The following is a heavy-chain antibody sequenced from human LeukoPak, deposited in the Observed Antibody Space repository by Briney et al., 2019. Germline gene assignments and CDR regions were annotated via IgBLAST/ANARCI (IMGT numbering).Heavy chain of an antibody. CDR1: GFTFSSYS. V-gene: IGHV3-48*04. J-gene: IGHJ4*02. Sequence: GGSLRLSCAASGFTFSSYSMNWVRQAPGKGLEWVSFISSRSSTIYYADSVKGRFTISRDNAKNSLYLQMNSLRAEDTAVYYCARDPWGYSYGKLDYWGQGTLVTVSS. CDR3: ARDPWGYSYGKLDY. CDR2: ISSRSSTI. D-gene: IGHD5-18*01.